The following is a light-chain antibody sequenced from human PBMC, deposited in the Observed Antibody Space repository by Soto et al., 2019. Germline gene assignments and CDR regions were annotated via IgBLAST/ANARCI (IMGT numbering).Light chain of an antibody. CDR1: SSNIESNT. J-gene: IGLJ1*01. CDR2: SNN. V-gene: IGLV1-44*01. CDR3: ATWDVSLSDYV. Sequence: QPVLTQSPSASGTPGQRVTISCSGSSSNIESNTVNWYQQVPGTAPKVLIYSNNQRPSGVPDRFSGSKSGTSASLAISGLQSEDEADYYCATWDVSLSDYVFGTGTKLTVL.